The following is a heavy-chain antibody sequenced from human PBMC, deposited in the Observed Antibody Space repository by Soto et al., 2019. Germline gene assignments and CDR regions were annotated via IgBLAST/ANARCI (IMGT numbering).Heavy chain of an antibody. J-gene: IGHJ6*02. Sequence: PGESLKISCMGSGYSFAGYWITWVRQKPGKGLEWMGRIDPSDSQTYYSPSFRGHVTISVTKSISTAYLQWSSLKASDTAMYYCARSYSYGSYYYGMDVWGQGTTVTVSS. V-gene: IGHV5-10-1*01. CDR1: GYSFAGYW. D-gene: IGHD5-18*01. CDR2: IDPSDSQT. CDR3: ARSYSYGSYYYGMDV.